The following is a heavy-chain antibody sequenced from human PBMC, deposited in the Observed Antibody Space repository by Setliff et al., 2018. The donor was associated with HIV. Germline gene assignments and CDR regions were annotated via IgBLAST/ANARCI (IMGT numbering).Heavy chain of an antibody. CDR3: ARKPRDGYYIDY. CDR2: IWYDGSNE. Sequence: LRLSCAASGFTFSTYGMYWVRQAPGKGLEWVAVIWYDGSNENYAGSVKGRFTISRDNSKKTLYLQMNSLRAEDTAVYYCARKPRDGYYIDYWGQGTLVTVSS. CDR1: GFTFSTYG. V-gene: IGHV3-33*01. J-gene: IGHJ4*02. D-gene: IGHD3-10*01.